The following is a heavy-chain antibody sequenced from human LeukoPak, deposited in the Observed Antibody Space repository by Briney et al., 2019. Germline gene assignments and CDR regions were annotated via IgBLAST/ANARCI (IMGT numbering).Heavy chain of an antibody. CDR2: IYNSGST. V-gene: IGHV4-39*01. J-gene: IGHJ5*02. D-gene: IGHD3-22*01. Sequence: SETLSLTCTVSGDSISSSSYYWAWIRQPPGKGLEWIGSIYNSGSTYYNPYLKSRVTISVDTSKSQISLKLTSVTAADTAVYYCARTSIYYDSSGYRSWGQGTLVTVSS. CDR1: GDSISSSSYY. CDR3: ARTSIYYDSSGYRS.